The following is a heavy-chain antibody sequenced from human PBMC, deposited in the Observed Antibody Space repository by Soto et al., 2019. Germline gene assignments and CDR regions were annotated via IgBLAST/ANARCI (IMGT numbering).Heavy chain of an antibody. V-gene: IGHV1-69*08. CDR1: GGTFSSYS. D-gene: IGHD6-13*01. CDR2: IIAILGRG. J-gene: IGHJ4*02. Sequence: ASVKVSCKASGGTFSSYSFSWVRQAPGQGLEWMGMIIAILGRGNYAQKFQGRVTITADKSTSTVYMELSSLRSEDTAVYYCARDVAAAGLDYWGQGTLVTVSS. CDR3: ARDVAAAGLDY.